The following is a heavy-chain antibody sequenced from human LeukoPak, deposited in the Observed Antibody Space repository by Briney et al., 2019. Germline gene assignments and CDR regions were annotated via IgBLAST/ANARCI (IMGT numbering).Heavy chain of an antibody. CDR1: GGTFSSYA. Sequence: SVKVSCKASGGTFSSYAISWVRQAPGQGLEWMGGIIPIFGTANYAQKFQGRVTITADESTSTAYMELSSLRSEDTAVYYCARDASSWGPTGAFDIWGQGTMVTVSS. J-gene: IGHJ3*02. V-gene: IGHV1-69*13. D-gene: IGHD6-13*01. CDR2: IIPIFGTA. CDR3: ARDASSWGPTGAFDI.